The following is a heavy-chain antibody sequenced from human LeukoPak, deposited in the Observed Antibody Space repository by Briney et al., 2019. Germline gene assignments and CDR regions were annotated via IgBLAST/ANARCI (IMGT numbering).Heavy chain of an antibody. CDR1: GFTFSSYW. CDR2: IKLDVSET. V-gene: IGHV3-7*01. J-gene: IGHJ4*02. Sequence: GGSLRLSCAASGFTFSSYWMTWVRQAPGKGLEWVANIKLDVSETYYVDSVRGRFTISRDNTKNSLYLQMDSLRAEDTAVYYCARAVPGPFDYWGQGTLVTVSS. CDR3: ARAVPGPFDY. D-gene: IGHD6-19*01.